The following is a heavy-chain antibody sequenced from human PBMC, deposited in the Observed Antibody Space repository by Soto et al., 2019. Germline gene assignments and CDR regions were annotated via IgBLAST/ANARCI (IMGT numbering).Heavy chain of an antibody. CDR1: GYTFTSYG. J-gene: IGHJ5*02. CDR2: ISAYNGNT. V-gene: IGHV1-18*01. CDR3: ARGGYPNYYDSSGSGSWFDP. Sequence: GASVKVSCKASGYTFTSYGISWVRQAPGQGLEWMGWISAYNGNTNYAQKLQGRVTMTTDTSTSTAYMELRSLRSDDTAVYYCARGGYPNYYDSSGSGSWFDPWGQGTLVTVSS. D-gene: IGHD3-22*01.